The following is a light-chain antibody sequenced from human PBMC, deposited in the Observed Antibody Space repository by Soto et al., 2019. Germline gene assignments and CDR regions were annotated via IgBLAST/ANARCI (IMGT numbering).Light chain of an antibody. V-gene: IGKV3-15*01. J-gene: IGKJ2*03. Sequence: ETVMTQSPATLSVSPGESATLSCRASQDVSTNLAWFQQKPGQTPRLVLYGASKRATGIPARFSGSGSGTDFTLTISSLQSEDFGVYYCQHYNNWPPYSFGQGTKVEIK. CDR3: QHYNNWPPYS. CDR1: QDVSTN. CDR2: GAS.